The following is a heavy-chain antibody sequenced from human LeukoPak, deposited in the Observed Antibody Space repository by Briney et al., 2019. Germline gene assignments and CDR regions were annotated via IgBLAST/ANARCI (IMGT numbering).Heavy chain of an antibody. CDR2: IYPNSGGT. J-gene: IGHJ4*02. CDR1: GYTFSGYY. Sequence: ASVKVSCKASGYTFSGYYMHWVRQAPGQGLEWMAWIYPNSGGTKYAQKCQGRVTATRDTSIITAYMQLSRLKSDDTAVYYCATGRGYSYGFDSWGQGTPVTVSS. CDR3: ATGRGYSYGFDS. D-gene: IGHD5-18*01. V-gene: IGHV1-2*02.